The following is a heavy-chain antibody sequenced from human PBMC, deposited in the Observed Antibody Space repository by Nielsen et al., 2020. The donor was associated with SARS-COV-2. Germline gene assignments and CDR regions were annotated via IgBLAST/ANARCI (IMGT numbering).Heavy chain of an antibody. D-gene: IGHD3-22*01. V-gene: IGHV1-3*01. CDR1: GYTFTSYA. CDR2: INAGNGNT. Sequence: ASVKVSCKASGYTFTSYAMRWVRQAPGQRLEWMGWINAGNGNTKYSQKFQGRVTITRDTSASTAYMELSSLRSEDTAVYYCASWVRYYDSSGYYYDLHYWGQGTLVTVSS. J-gene: IGHJ4*02. CDR3: ASWVRYYDSSGYYYDLHY.